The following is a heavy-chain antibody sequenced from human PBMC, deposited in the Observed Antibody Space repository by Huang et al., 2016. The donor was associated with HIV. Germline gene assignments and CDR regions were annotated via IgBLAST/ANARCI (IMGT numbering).Heavy chain of an antibody. D-gene: IGHD3-10*01. CDR3: ARHREGPVAYYSGWGSHLNYMDV. V-gene: IGHV4-39*01. CDR1: GGSIRSSDYH. Sequence: QLLLQESGPGLVKPSEALALTCAVSGGSIRSSDYHWGWIRQPPGKGLGWIGSIYSKGSTHYSPSLKRRVTIAVDTSKNRFFLNLTSMTAADTAVYYCARHREGPVAYYSGWGSHLNYMDVWGRGRTVVVSS. CDR2: IYSKGST. J-gene: IGHJ6*03.